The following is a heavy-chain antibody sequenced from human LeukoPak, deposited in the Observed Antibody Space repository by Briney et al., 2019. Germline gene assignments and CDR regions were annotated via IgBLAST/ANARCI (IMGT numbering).Heavy chain of an antibody. V-gene: IGHV3-7*01. Sequence: GGSLRLSCAASGFTFGNFWMSWVRQAPGKGLEWVANIKQDGSEKDYVDSVKGRFTISRDTAKNSLYLQMNSLRAEDTAVYYCARIKSQGVVVPLLRSTYYFDYWGQGILVTVSS. D-gene: IGHD2-21*01. CDR2: IKQDGSEK. J-gene: IGHJ4*02. CDR3: ARIKSQGVVVPLLRSTYYFDY. CDR1: GFTFGNFW.